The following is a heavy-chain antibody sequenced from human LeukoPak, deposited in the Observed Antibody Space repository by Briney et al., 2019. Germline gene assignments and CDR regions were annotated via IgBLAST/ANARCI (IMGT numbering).Heavy chain of an antibody. J-gene: IGHJ2*01. D-gene: IGHD6-13*01. Sequence: LSETLSLTCTVSGGSISSSAYYWGWIRQPPGKGLEWIGDIYYSGNTYYNPSLKSRVTISVDTSKNQFSLKLSSVTAADTAVYYFASRDLSSSWDWYFDLWGRGTLVPVSS. CDR3: ASRDLSSSWDWYFDL. V-gene: IGHV4-39*01. CDR2: IYYSGNT. CDR1: GGSISSSAYY.